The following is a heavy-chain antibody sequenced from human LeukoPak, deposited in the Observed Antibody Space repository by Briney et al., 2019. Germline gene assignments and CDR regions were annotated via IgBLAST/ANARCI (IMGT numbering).Heavy chain of an antibody. CDR2: ISGSGGST. CDR3: AKAATYCGGDCYGLFDY. J-gene: IGHJ4*02. V-gene: IGHV3-23*01. Sequence: GGSLRLSCTASGFTFGDYAMSWVRQAPGKGLEWVSAISGSGGSTYYADSVKGRFTISRDNSKNTLYLQMNSLRAEDTAVYYCAKAATYCGGDCYGLFDYWGQGTLVTVSS. D-gene: IGHD2-21*02. CDR1: GFTFGDYA.